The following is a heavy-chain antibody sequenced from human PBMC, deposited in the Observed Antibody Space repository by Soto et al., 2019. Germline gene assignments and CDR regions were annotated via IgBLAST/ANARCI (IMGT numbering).Heavy chain of an antibody. CDR3: ARSLFMVAPDNEPFDY. V-gene: IGHV3-23*01. Sequence: VQLLESGGSLVQPGGSLTLSCAASGFPFSNYAMSWVRQTPEKGLEWVAVISGGGNDRYYADFVKGRFTFSRDNSRNILYLQMTSLRAEDTATYYCARSLFMVAPDNEPFDYWGQGTLVTVSS. CDR1: GFPFSNYA. J-gene: IGHJ4*02. D-gene: IGHD5-12*01. CDR2: ISGGGNDR.